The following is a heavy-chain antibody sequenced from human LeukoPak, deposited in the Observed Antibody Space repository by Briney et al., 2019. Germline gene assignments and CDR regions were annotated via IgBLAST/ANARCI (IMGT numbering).Heavy chain of an antibody. CDR2: INPSGGST. J-gene: IGHJ4*02. CDR3: ARSLGPHDFDY. D-gene: IGHD7-27*01. V-gene: IGHV1-46*01. Sequence: ASVKVSCKASGYTFTSYYMHWVRQAPGQGLEWMGIINPSGGSTSYAQKFQGRVTMTSDTSTSTVYMELSSLRSEDTAVYYCARSLGPHDFDYWGQGTLVTVSS. CDR1: GYTFTSYY.